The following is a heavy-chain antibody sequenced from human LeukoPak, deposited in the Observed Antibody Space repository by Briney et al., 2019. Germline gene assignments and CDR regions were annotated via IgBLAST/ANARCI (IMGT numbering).Heavy chain of an antibody. CDR1: GGTFSNYA. Sequence: SLKVSCKASGGTFSNYAISWVRHPPGHGLELLGRIIPIFGTANYAQKFQSRVTISTDESTTKASMELSSLRSADTAVYYCARAYCSGSNCYRRHHCYFDLWGRGTLVTVSS. CDR3: ARAYCSGSNCYRRHHCYFDL. CDR2: IIPIFGTA. D-gene: IGHD2-15*01. J-gene: IGHJ2*01. V-gene: IGHV1-69*05.